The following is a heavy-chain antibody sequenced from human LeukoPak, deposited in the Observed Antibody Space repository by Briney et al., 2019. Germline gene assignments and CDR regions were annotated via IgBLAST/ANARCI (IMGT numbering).Heavy chain of an antibody. CDR1: GFTFSSYW. D-gene: IGHD2-2*01. CDR3: AKDTSRTREDAFDI. J-gene: IGHJ3*02. Sequence: GGSLRLSCVASGFTFSSYWMSWVRQAPGKGLEWVANIKQDGSEKYYVDSVKGRFTISRDNAKNSLYLQMNSLRAEDMALYYCAKDTSRTREDAFDIWGQGTMVTVSS. CDR2: IKQDGSEK. V-gene: IGHV3-7*03.